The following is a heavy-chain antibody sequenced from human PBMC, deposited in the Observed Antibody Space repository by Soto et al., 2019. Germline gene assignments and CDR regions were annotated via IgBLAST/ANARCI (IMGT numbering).Heavy chain of an antibody. CDR1: GGSFSGYY. J-gene: IGHJ4*02. V-gene: IGHV4-34*01. D-gene: IGHD6-13*01. Sequence: PSETLSLTCAVYGGSFSGYYWSWIRQPPGKGLEWIGEINHSGSTNYNPSLKSRVTISVDTSKNQFSLKLSSVTAADTAVYYCVRATKASSSSWFQRWGQGTLVTVSS. CDR3: VRATKASSSSWFQR. CDR2: INHSGST.